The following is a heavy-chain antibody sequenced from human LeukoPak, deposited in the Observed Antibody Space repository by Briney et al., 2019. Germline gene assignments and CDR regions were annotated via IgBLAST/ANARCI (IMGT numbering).Heavy chain of an antibody. CDR3: AREVYDSSGYQLKLYAFDI. D-gene: IGHD3-22*01. J-gene: IGHJ3*02. CDR1: GFSFSDCS. CDR2: IRYDGSDK. V-gene: IGHV3-33*01. Sequence: PGGSLRLSCAASGFSFSDCSMHWVRQAPGKGLEWVAVIRYDGSDKTYADSVRGRFTISRGNSKNTLYLQLNSLRAEDTAVYYCAREVYDSSGYQLKLYAFDIWGQGTMVTVSS.